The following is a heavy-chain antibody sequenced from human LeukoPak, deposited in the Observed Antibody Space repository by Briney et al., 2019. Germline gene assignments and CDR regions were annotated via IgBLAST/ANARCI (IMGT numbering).Heavy chain of an antibody. CDR3: ARLRYSDY. V-gene: IGHV3-7*01. D-gene: IGHD1-14*01. J-gene: IGHJ4*02. Sequence: GGSLRLSCAASGFTFSNYWMTWVHQAPGKGLEWVANIKQDGSEKYYVDSVKGRFTISRDNAKNSLYLQMNSLRAEDTAVYYCARLRYSDYWGQGTLVTVSS. CDR1: GFTFSNYW. CDR2: IKQDGSEK.